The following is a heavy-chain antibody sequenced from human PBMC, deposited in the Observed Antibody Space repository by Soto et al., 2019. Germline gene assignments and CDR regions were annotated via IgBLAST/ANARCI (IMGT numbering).Heavy chain of an antibody. CDR3: ARGEAGAGKNFYYDSGRDV. CDR2: ISAYNGNT. Sequence: ATVKVSCKASGYTFTSYGISWVRQAPGQGLEWMGWISAYNGNTNYAQKLQGRVTMTTDTSTSTAYMELRSLRSDDTAVYYCARGEAGAGKNFYYDSGRDVWAQGATVTVSS. V-gene: IGHV1-18*01. CDR1: GYTFTSYG. D-gene: IGHD6-19*01. J-gene: IGHJ6*02.